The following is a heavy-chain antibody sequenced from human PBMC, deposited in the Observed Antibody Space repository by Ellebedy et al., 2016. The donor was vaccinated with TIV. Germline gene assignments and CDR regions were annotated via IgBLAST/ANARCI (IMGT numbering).Heavy chain of an antibody. Sequence: AASVKVSCKASGYTFTGYYMHWVRQAPGQGLEWMGWINPNSGGTKYAQKFQGWVTMTRDTSISTAYMELSRLRSDDTAVYYCAREVGYFDWPLMPRGYAFDIWGQGTMVTVSS. CDR3: AREVGYFDWPLMPRGYAFDI. CDR2: INPNSGGT. J-gene: IGHJ3*02. CDR1: GYTFTGYY. D-gene: IGHD3-9*01. V-gene: IGHV1-2*04.